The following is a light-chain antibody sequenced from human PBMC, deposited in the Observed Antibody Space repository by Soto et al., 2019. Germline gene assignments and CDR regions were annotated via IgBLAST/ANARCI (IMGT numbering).Light chain of an antibody. Sequence: DIVMTQSPATLSVSPGERATLSCRASQSVSTNLAWYQQKPGQAPGLLIYGASTRATAIPARFSGSGSGTEFTLTISSLQSEDFAVYYCQQYNNWPLYTFGQGTKLEIK. CDR3: QQYNNWPLYT. J-gene: IGKJ2*01. CDR2: GAS. CDR1: QSVSTN. V-gene: IGKV3-15*01.